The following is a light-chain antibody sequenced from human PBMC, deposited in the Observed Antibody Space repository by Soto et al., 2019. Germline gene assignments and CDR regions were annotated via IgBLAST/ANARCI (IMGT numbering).Light chain of an antibody. J-gene: IGKJ3*01. CDR1: QSVSSY. CDR2: DAS. CDR3: QHRSNWPS. Sequence: EIVLTQSPATLSLSPRERATLSCRASQSVSSYLAWYQQKPGQAPRLLIYDASNRATGIPARFSGSGSGTDFTLTISSLEPEDFAVYYCQHRSNWPSFGPGTKVDIK. V-gene: IGKV3-11*01.